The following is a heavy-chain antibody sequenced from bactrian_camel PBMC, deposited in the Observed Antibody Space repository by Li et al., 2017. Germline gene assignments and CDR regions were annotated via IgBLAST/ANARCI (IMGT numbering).Heavy chain of an antibody. CDR2: VYTGDGKT. V-gene: IGHV3-2*01. CDR1: GFTFSTYY. Sequence: HVQLVESGGGSVQTGGSLRLSCAASGFTFSTYYMSWVRQFPGKGLEWVSTVYTGDGKTYSADSMKGRFTISRDNAEDTLYLQTNSLQSEDTALYYCATGSWYRPDGMDYWGKGTQVTVS. D-gene: IGHD6*01. J-gene: IGHJ7*01.